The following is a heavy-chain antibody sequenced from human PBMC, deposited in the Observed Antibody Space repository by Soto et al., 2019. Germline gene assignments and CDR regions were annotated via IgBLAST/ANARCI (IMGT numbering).Heavy chain of an antibody. CDR1: GFTFSSYA. Sequence: GGSLRLSCAASGFTFSSYAMSWVRQAPGKGLEWVSAISGSGGSTYYADSVKGRFTISRDNSKNTLYLQMNSLRAEDTAVYYCVKDPMGQTLMYYDFWSGDAFDIWGQGTMVTVSS. J-gene: IGHJ3*02. CDR2: ISGSGGST. CDR3: VKDPMGQTLMYYDFWSGDAFDI. D-gene: IGHD3-3*01. V-gene: IGHV3-23*01.